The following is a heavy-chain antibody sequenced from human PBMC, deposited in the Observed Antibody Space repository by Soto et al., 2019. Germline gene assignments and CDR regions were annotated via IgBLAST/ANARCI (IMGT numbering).Heavy chain of an antibody. J-gene: IGHJ5*02. CDR1: GGSISSGDYY. Sequence: QVQLQESGPGLVKASQTLSINCTVSGGSISSGDYYWSWIRQPPGKGPEWIGYIYSNEYTSYEPSLKSRVTISLDTSKNHFSLNLNSVTAADTAVYYCAGGALGYNWFDPWGQGTLVTVSS. CDR3: AGGALGYNWFDP. CDR2: IYSNEYT. D-gene: IGHD3-16*01. V-gene: IGHV4-30-4*01.